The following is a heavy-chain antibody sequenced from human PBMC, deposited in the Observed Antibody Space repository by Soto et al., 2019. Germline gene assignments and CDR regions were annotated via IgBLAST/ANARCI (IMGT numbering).Heavy chain of an antibody. CDR1: GGSISSGDYY. CDR3: ARWGGPPHANDAFDI. CDR2: IYYSGST. J-gene: IGHJ3*02. Sequence: QVQLQESGPGLVKPSQTLSLTCTVSGGSISSGDYYWSWIRQPPGKGLEWIGYIYYSGSTYYNPSLKSRVTISVDPSKNRFSLKLSSVTAADTAVYYCARWGGPPHANDAFDIWGQGTMVTVSS. V-gene: IGHV4-30-4*01. D-gene: IGHD3-10*01.